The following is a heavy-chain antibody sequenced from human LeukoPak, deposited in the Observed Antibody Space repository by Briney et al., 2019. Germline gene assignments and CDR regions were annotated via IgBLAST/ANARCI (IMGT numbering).Heavy chain of an antibody. V-gene: IGHV4-59*12. J-gene: IGHJ4*02. D-gene: IGHD1-7*01. Sequence: SETLSLTCTVSGGSISSYYWSWIRQPPGKGLEWIGYIYYSGSTNYNPSLKSRVTISVDTFKNQFSLKLSSVTAADTAVYYCARDSLTGTTYYWGQGTLVTISS. CDR1: GGSISSYY. CDR2: IYYSGST. CDR3: ARDSLTGTTYY.